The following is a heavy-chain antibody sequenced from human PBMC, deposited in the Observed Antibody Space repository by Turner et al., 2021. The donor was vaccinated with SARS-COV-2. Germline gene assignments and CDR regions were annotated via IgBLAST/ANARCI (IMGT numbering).Heavy chain of an antibody. CDR2: FDAEEGQT. CDR3: ATYYDDGDLRHDF. V-gene: IGHV1-24*01. J-gene: IGHJ4*02. D-gene: IGHD3-16*01. Sequence: QVQLVQSGAELKRPGASVQVYCEISGYSLSELAMYWVRQAPGKGLEWMGGFDAEEGQTIYAQKFLGRVTLTEDTTTDTAYMDLSSLTSEDTATYYCATYYDDGDLRHDFWGKGT. CDR1: GYSLSELA.